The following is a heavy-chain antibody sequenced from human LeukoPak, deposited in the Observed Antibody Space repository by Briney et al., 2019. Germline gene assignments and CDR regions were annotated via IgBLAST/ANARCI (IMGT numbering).Heavy chain of an antibody. V-gene: IGHV4-31*03. J-gene: IGHJ4*02. CDR1: GGSISSGGYC. CDR3: ARDTGTMTYFDY. D-gene: IGHD3-22*01. Sequence: SETLSLTCTVSGGSISSGGYCWSWIRQHPGKGLEWIGYIYYSGSTYYNPSLKSRLTISVDTSKNQLSLKLSSVTAADTAMYYCARDTGTMTYFDYWGQGTLVIVSS. CDR2: IYYSGST.